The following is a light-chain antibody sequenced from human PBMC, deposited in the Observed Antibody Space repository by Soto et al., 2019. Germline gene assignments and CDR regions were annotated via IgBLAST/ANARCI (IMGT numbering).Light chain of an antibody. CDR1: SSDVGSYNL. Sequence: QSALTQPASVSGSPGQSITISCTGTSSDVGSYNLVSWYQQHPGKAPKLMIYEGIKRPSGVSNRFSGSKSGNTASLTISGLQADDEADYYSCSYAGSSPSVVFGGGTMLTVL. V-gene: IGLV2-23*01. CDR2: EGI. J-gene: IGLJ2*01. CDR3: CSYAGSSPSVV.